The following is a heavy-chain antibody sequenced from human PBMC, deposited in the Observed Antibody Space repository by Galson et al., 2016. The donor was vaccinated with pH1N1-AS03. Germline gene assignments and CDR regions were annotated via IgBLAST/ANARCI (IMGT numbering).Heavy chain of an antibody. V-gene: IGHV3-30*02. Sequence: LRLSCAAYGFPLSGYGLHWVRQAPGKGPEWVAFIQYDESYRNYADSVKGRFSISRDISKNTLYLQMNSLRVEDTAMFYCVKESPKEAGDYWGRGVMVTVSS. CDR2: IQYDESYR. J-gene: IGHJ4*02. CDR1: GFPLSGYG. CDR3: VKESPKEAGDY.